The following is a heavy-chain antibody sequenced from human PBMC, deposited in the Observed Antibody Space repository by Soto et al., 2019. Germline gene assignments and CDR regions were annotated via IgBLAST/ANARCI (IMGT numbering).Heavy chain of an antibody. CDR1: GFKFDTYA. D-gene: IGHD3-22*01. Sequence: GGSLRLSCAASGFKFDTYAMTWVRQVPGKGLEWVSSISSNSVNTYYTDSVKGRFTISRDNSKNTLYLQMNSLRAEDAAIYYCATNYYDSSGYQYNYFDPWGQGT. CDR2: ISSNSVNT. V-gene: IGHV3-23*01. J-gene: IGHJ5*02. CDR3: ATNYYDSSGYQYNYFDP.